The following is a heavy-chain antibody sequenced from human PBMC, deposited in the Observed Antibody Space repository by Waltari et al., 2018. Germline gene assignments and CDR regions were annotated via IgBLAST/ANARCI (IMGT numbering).Heavy chain of an antibody. Sequence: QVHLAQSVAEVKKPGSSVKVSCQASGGPLSSSAISWVLQAPGQWLEWMGGIIPILGIANYAQKFQGRVTITADKSTSTAYMELSSLRSEDTAVYYCARGNNPFEETTVTTSMGFLDYWGQGTLVTVSS. D-gene: IGHD4-4*01. V-gene: IGHV1-69*10. CDR3: ARGNNPFEETTVTTSMGFLDY. CDR1: GGPLSSSA. J-gene: IGHJ4*02. CDR2: IIPILGIA.